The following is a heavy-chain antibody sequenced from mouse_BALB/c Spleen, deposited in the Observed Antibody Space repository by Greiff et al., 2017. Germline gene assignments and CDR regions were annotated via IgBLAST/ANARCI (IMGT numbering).Heavy chain of an antibody. J-gene: IGHJ1*01. CDR1: GFTFSDYY. CDR3: ARDDTTATWYFDV. Sequence: EVKLMESGGGLVKPGGSLKLSCAASGFTFSDYYMYWVRQTPEKRLEWVATISDGGSYTYYPDSVKGRFTISRDNAKNNLYLQMSSLKSEDTAMYYCARDDTTATWYFDVWGAGTTVTVSS. CDR2: ISDGGSYT. V-gene: IGHV5-4*02. D-gene: IGHD1-2*01.